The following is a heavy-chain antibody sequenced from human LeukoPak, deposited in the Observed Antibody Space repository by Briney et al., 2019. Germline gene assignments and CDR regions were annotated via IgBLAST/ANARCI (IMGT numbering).Heavy chain of an antibody. CDR2: MFYSGST. D-gene: IGHD5-12*01. CDR3: ARDLSGGSGYDGLMYDAFDI. CDR1: GGSISNSLYY. J-gene: IGHJ3*02. Sequence: SETLSLTCTVSGGSISNSLYYWGWIRQPPGKGLEWIGNMFYSGSTNYNPSLKSRVTISVDTSKNQFSLKLSSVTAADTAVYYCARDLSGGSGYDGLMYDAFDIWGQGTMVTVSS. V-gene: IGHV4-39*07.